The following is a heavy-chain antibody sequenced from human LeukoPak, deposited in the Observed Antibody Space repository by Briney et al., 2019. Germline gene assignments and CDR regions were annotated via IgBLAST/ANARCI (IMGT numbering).Heavy chain of an antibody. CDR1: GGSISSGDYY. CDR3: ARVDYYDSSGRDAFDI. D-gene: IGHD3-22*01. J-gene: IGHJ3*02. Sequence: SETLSLTCTVSGGSISSGDYYWSWIRQPPGKGLEWIGYIYYSGSTYYNPSLKSRVTISVDTSKNQFSLKLSSVTAADTAVYYCARVDYYDSSGRDAFDIRGQGTMVTVSS. CDR2: IYYSGST. V-gene: IGHV4-30-4*01.